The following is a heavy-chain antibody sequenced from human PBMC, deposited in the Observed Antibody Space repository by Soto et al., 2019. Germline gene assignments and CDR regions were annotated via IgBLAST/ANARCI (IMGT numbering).Heavy chain of an antibody. Sequence: SETLSLTCTVSGGSISSYYWSWIRQPPGKGLEWIGYIYYSGSTNYNPSLKSRVTISVDTSKNQFSLKLSSVTAADTAVYYCARLENRIAVAGSFDYWGQGTLVTVSS. J-gene: IGHJ4*02. CDR3: ARLENRIAVAGSFDY. D-gene: IGHD6-19*01. V-gene: IGHV4-59*08. CDR2: IYYSGST. CDR1: GGSISSYY.